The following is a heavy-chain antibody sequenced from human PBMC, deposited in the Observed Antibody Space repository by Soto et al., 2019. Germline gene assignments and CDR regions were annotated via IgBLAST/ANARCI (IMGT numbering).Heavy chain of an antibody. V-gene: IGHV4-34*01. J-gene: IGHJ5*02. D-gene: IGHD2-15*01. CDR3: SGGIRFGWFDP. CDR1: GGSFSGYY. Sequence: SATLSLTCAVYGGSFSGYYWSWIRQPPGKGLEWIGEINHSGSTNYNPSLKSRVTISVDTSKNQFSLKLSSVTAADTAVYYCSGGIRFGWFDPWGQGTLVTVSS. CDR2: INHSGST.